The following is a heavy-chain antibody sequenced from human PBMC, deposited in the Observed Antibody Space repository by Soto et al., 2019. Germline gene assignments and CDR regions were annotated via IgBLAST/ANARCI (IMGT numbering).Heavy chain of an antibody. D-gene: IGHD3-22*01. V-gene: IGHV3-30-3*01. Sequence: QVQLVESGGGVVQPGRSLRLSCAASGFTFSRCTMHWVRQTPGTGLEWVAVISADGSKKYYADSVEGRFTISRDNSENTLYFEMNSLRAEDTAVYYCVRDGDRSGYGDYWGQGPLVTVSS. CDR1: GFTFSRCT. CDR2: ISADGSKK. J-gene: IGHJ4*02. CDR3: VRDGDRSGYGDY.